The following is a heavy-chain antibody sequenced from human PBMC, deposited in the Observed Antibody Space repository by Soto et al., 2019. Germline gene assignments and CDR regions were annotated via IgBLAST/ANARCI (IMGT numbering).Heavy chain of an antibody. CDR2: IYYSGST. CDR1: GGSISSYY. CDR3: ARLDIVARLIDY. Sequence: SQTLSLTCTVSGGSISSYYWSWIRQPPGKGLEWIGYIYYSGSTNYNPSLKSRVTISVDTSKNQFSLKLSSVTAADTAVYYCARLDIVARLIDYWGQGTLVTVSS. D-gene: IGHD5-12*01. V-gene: IGHV4-59*08. J-gene: IGHJ4*02.